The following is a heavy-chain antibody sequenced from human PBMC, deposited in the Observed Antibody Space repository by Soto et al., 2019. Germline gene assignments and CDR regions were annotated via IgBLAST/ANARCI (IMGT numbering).Heavy chain of an antibody. CDR1: GYTFTSYD. Sequence: ASVKVSCKASGYTFTSYDINWVRQATGQGLEWMGWMNPNSGNTGYAQKFQGRVTMTRNTSISTAYMELSSLRSEDTAVYYCARGVYNWNIPRRADYYYMDVWGKGTTVTVSS. D-gene: IGHD1-20*01. CDR2: MNPNSGNT. J-gene: IGHJ6*03. V-gene: IGHV1-8*01. CDR3: ARGVYNWNIPRRADYYYMDV.